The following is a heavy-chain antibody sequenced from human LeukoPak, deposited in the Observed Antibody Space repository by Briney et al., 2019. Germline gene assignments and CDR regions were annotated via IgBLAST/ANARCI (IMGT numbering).Heavy chain of an antibody. J-gene: IGHJ4*02. D-gene: IGHD3-22*01. V-gene: IGHV3-43*01. CDR1: GFTFDDYT. CDR3: AKEGKGGYDSTGYFDS. CDR2: IDWDSSST. Sequence: GRSLRLSCAASGFTFDDYTLHWVRQPPGKGLEWVSLIDWDSSSTYYADSVRGRFTTSRDNSKNSLYLQMNSLTTEDTASYYCAKEGKGGYDSTGYFDSWGQGTLVTVSS.